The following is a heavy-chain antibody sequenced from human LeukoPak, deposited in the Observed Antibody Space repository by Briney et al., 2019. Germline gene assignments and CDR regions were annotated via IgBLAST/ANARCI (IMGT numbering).Heavy chain of an antibody. J-gene: IGHJ2*01. V-gene: IGHV3-23*01. D-gene: IGHD1-14*01. CDR2: ISGSGGST. Sequence: GGSLRLSCAASGFTFSSYGMSWVRQAPGKGLEWVSAISGSGGSTYYADSVKGRFTISRDNSKNTLYLQMKSLRAEDTSEYYCAKDIPGAFWYFDLWGRGTLVTASS. CDR3: AKDIPGAFWYFDL. CDR1: GFTFSSYG.